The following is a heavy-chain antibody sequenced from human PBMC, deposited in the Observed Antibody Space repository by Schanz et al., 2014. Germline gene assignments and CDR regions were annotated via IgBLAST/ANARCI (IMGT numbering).Heavy chain of an antibody. J-gene: IGHJ6*02. D-gene: IGHD3-3*01. Sequence: VQLVESGGGVVQPGRSLRLSCAASGFNFSSYGMHWVRQAPGKGLEWVSHISGSSIHKNYADSVKGRFSISRDNGETSVYLQINSLRVEDTAVYYCARFLARYQYYGVDVWGQGTTVIVSS. CDR1: GFNFSSYG. CDR2: ISGSSIHK. CDR3: ARFLARYQYYGVDV. V-gene: IGHV3-21*05.